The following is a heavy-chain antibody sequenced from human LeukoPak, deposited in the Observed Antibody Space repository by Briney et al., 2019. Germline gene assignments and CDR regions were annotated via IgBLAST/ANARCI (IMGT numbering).Heavy chain of an antibody. CDR3: ARGGYYGSGNDFRFDP. J-gene: IGHJ5*02. D-gene: IGHD3-10*01. CDR2: IYHSGST. CDR1: GYSISSGYY. Sequence: SETLSLTCTVSGYSISSGYYWGWIRQPPGKGLEWIGSIYHSGSTNYKPSLKSRVTISVDTSRNQFSLKLRSVNAADTAVYYCARGGYYGSGNDFRFDPWGQGTLVTVSS. V-gene: IGHV4-38-2*02.